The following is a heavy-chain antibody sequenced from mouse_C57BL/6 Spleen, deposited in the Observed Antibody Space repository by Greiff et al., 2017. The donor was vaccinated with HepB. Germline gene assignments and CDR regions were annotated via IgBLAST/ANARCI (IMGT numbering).Heavy chain of an antibody. CDR1: GFTFSSYD. Sequence: DVQLVESGRDLVKPGGSLKLSCAASGFTFSSYDMSWVRQTPDKRLEWVATISSGDSYTYYPDSVKGRFTTSRDNAKNTLYLQMSSLKSEDTAMYYCTRLYDGYPFAYWGQGTLVTVSA. J-gene: IGHJ3*01. CDR3: TRLYDGYPFAY. CDR2: ISSGDSYT. D-gene: IGHD2-3*01. V-gene: IGHV5-6*01.